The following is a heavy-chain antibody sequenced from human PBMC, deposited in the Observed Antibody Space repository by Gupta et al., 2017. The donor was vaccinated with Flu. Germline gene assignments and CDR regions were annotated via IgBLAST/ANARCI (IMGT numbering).Heavy chain of an antibody. CDR2: ILYDGTKT. CDR3: AREGPWGSGNYLWLIPHFDS. D-gene: IGHD3-10*01. J-gene: IGHJ4*02. Sequence: VRQAPGKGLEWLAVILYDGTKTYYADFVKGRFTISRDTSKNTLYLEMNSLIIDDTAVYYCAREGPWGSGNYLWLIPHFDSWGQGTLVTVSS. V-gene: IGHV3-30-3*01.